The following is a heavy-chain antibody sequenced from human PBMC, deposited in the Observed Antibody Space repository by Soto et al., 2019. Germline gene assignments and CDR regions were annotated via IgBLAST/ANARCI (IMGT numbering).Heavy chain of an antibody. D-gene: IGHD2-2*01. Sequence: QVQLQESDPGLVKPSGTLSLTCAVSGGSISSDNWWSWVRQSPGKGLEWIGEMYHTGTTNYNPSLESRVIISVDKSKNLFSLKLSSVTAADTALYYCARGSTGAGARQYYFEYWGQGTLVTVSS. V-gene: IGHV4-4*02. CDR2: MYHTGTT. CDR3: ARGSTGAGARQYYFEY. CDR1: GGSISSDNW. J-gene: IGHJ4*02.